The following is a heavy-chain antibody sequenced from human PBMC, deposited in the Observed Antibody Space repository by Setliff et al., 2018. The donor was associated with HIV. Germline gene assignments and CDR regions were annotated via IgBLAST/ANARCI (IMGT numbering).Heavy chain of an antibody. CDR3: ARSPDPYSGTTDY. D-gene: IGHD1-26*01. CDR1: GYTFTNYD. CDR2: MNPNSGRA. V-gene: IGHV1-8*02. Sequence: ASVKVSCKASGYTFTNYDINWVRQSPGQGLEWLGWMNPNSGRAGSAQMFQGRLTMTRDTSTSTAYMELSSLTSDDTAIYYCARSPDPYSGTTDYWGQGTLVTVSS. J-gene: IGHJ4*02.